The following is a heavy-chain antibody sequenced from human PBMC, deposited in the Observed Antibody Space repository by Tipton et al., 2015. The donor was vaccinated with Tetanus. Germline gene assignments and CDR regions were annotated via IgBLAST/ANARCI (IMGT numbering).Heavy chain of an antibody. CDR3: ARVACSSTSCYSHYFDY. J-gene: IGHJ4*02. V-gene: IGHV4-34*01. D-gene: IGHD2-2*01. CDR1: GGSLSRYY. Sequence: TLSLTCAVYGGSLSRYYWTWIRQPPGKGLEWIASVSYSGSTYYNPSLKSRVNISLDRSENQISLMLTSVTAADTAVYYCARVACSSTSCYSHYFDYWGPGSLVTVSS. CDR2: VSYSGST.